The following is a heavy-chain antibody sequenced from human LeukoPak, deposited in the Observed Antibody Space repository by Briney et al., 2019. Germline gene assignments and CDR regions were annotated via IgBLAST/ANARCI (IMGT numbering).Heavy chain of an antibody. V-gene: IGHV4-39*02. CDR3: ARDASGYYYGYFDY. CDR2: SYYSGST. D-gene: IGHD3-22*01. CDR1: GGSISSSSYY. Sequence: SETLSLTCTVSGGSISSSSYYWGWIRQPPGKGLEWSGSSYYSGSTYYNPSLKSRVTISVDTSKHQFSLTVGSVTAAATAVYYCARDASGYYYGYFDYWGQGTLVTVSS. J-gene: IGHJ4*02.